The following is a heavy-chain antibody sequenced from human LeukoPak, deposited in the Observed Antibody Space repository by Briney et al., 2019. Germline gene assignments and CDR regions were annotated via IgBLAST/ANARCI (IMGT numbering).Heavy chain of an antibody. Sequence: PSQTLSLTCTVSGGSISSSSYYWGWIRQPPGKGLEWIGSIYYSGSTYYNPSLKSRVTISVDTSKNQFSLKLSSVTAADTAVYYCARPHRGQLVIDPWGQGTLVTVSS. CDR2: IYYSGST. J-gene: IGHJ5*02. V-gene: IGHV4-39*01. CDR1: GGSISSSSYY. CDR3: ARPHRGQLVIDP. D-gene: IGHD6-6*01.